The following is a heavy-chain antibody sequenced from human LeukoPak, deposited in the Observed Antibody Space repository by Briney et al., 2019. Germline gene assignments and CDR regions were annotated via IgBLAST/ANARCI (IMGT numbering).Heavy chain of an antibody. CDR1: GFTFTSYW. J-gene: IGHJ3*02. CDR2: INSDGTST. D-gene: IGHD3-22*01. CDR3: ARGGLDYYDSSGSLYAFDI. V-gene: IGHV3-74*01. Sequence: GGSLRLSCAASGFTFTSYWMHSVRQAPGKGLVWVSRINSDGTSTTYADSVKGRFTISRDNAKNTLYLQMNSLRAEDTAVFYCARGGLDYYDSSGSLYAFDIWGQGTLVTVSS.